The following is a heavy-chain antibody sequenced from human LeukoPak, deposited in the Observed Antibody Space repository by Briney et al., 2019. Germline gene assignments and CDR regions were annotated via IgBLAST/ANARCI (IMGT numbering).Heavy chain of an antibody. V-gene: IGHV3-23*01. CDR2: ISGSGGST. CDR3: AQVPRGGGNQFDY. J-gene: IGHJ4*02. CDR1: GFTFSSYA. Sequence: GGSLRLSCAASGFTFSSYAMSWVRQAPGKGLEWVSAISGSGGSTYYADSVKGRFTISRDNSKNTLYLQMNSLRAEDTAVYYCAQVPRGGGNQFDYWGQGTLVTVSS. D-gene: IGHD4-23*01.